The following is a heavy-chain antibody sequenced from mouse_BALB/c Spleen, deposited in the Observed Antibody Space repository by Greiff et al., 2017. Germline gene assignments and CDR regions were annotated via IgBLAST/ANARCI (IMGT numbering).Heavy chain of an antibody. CDR1: GFTFSSYT. CDR2: ISSGGSYT. CDR3: TREGGNFLDY. V-gene: IGHV5-6-4*01. D-gene: IGHD2-1*01. Sequence: EVQGVESGGGLVKPGGSLKLSCAASGFTFSSYTMSWVRQTPEKRLEWVATISSGGSYTYYPDSVKGRFTISRDNAKNTLYLQMSSLKSEDTAMYYCTREGGNFLDYWGQGTTRTVAS. J-gene: IGHJ2*01.